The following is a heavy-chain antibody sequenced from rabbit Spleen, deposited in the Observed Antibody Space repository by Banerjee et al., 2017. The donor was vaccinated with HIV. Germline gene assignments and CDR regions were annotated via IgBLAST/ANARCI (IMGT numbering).Heavy chain of an antibody. CDR2: IYADSSGST. V-gene: IGHV1S40*01. CDR1: GFSFNSGYD. Sequence: QSLEESGGGLVKPGASLTLTCKASGFSFNSGYDMCWVRQAPGKGLECIACIYADSSGSTYYASWAKGRFTISRTSSTTVTLEMTSLTAADTATYFCVRGASSSGYYSLWGPGTLVTVS. D-gene: IGHD1-1*01. J-gene: IGHJ4*01. CDR3: VRGASSSGYYSL.